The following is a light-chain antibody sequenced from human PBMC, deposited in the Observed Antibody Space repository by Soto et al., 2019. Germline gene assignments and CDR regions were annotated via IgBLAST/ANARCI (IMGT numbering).Light chain of an antibody. V-gene: IGLV2-8*01. Sequence: QSVLTQPPSASGSPGQSVTISCTGTSSDVGGYNYVSWYQQYPGRAPKLMIYEVTKRPSGVPDRFSGSKSGNTASLTVSGLQAEDEADYSCSSYAATNNFYFVFGGGPKLTVL. J-gene: IGLJ3*02. CDR1: SSDVGGYNY. CDR2: EVT. CDR3: SSYAATNNFYFV.